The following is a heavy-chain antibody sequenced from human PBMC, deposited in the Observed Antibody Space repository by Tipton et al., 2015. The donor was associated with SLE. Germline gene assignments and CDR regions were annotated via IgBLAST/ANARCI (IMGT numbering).Heavy chain of an antibody. V-gene: IGHV3-7*01. D-gene: IGHD1-26*01. CDR3: ARKVGATSY. CDR2: IKQDGSEK. J-gene: IGHJ4*02. Sequence: SLRLSCAASGFTFSSYSMNWVRQAPGKGLEWVANIKQDGSEKYYVDSVKGRFTISRDNAKNSLYLQMNSLRAEDTAVYYCARKVGATSYWGQGTLVTVSS. CDR1: GFTFSSYS.